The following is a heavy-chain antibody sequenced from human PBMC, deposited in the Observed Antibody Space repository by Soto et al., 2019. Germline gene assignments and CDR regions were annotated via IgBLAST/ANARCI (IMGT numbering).Heavy chain of an antibody. CDR3: ARDRGDTNYGDNPYYFDY. J-gene: IGHJ4*02. CDR1: GGSTSSGGYY. Sequence: LSLTCTVSGGSTSSGGYYWSWIRQHPGKGLEWIGYIYYSGSTYYNPSLKSRVTISVDTSKNQFSLKLSSVTAADTAVYYCARDRGDTNYGDNPYYFDYWGQGTLVTVSS. V-gene: IGHV4-31*03. CDR2: IYYSGST. D-gene: IGHD4-17*01.